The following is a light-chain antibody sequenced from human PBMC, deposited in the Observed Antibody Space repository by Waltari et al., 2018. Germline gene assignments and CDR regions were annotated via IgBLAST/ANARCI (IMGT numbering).Light chain of an antibody. V-gene: IGLV2-14*03. CDR2: DVT. CDR3: ASYTNTNTII. CDR1: INDIGSSTF. J-gene: IGLJ2*01. Sequence: QSALTQPASVSVSPGQSIPLSCTGTINDIGSSTFAAWYQQHPGKAPRLIIFDVTRWPSGISHRFSGSKSCSAASLTISGLQAEDEANYYCASYTNTNTIICGEGTKVAVL.